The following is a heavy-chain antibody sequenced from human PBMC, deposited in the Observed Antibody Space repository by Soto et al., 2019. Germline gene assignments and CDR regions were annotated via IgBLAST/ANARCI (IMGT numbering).Heavy chain of an antibody. V-gene: IGHV1-18*01. Sequence: ASVKVSCKASGYTFNSYGISCVRQAPGQGLEWMGWISAYNGNTNYAQKLQGRVTMTTDTSTSTAYMELRRLRSDDTAAYYCARDEKTGIDYWGQGILVTVSS. CDR1: GYTFNSYG. CDR3: ARDEKTGIDY. J-gene: IGHJ4*02. CDR2: ISAYNGNT.